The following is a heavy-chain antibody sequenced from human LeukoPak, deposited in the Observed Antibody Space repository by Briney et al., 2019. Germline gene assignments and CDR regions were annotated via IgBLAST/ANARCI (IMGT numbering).Heavy chain of an antibody. J-gene: IGHJ5*02. Sequence: ASVKVSCKASGYTFTSYYLHWVRQAPGQGLEWMGIVNPSGGSTSYAQKFQGRVTMTRDTSASTAYMELSSLRSEDTAVYYCARGQKQWLVRGYFDPWGQGTLVTVSS. D-gene: IGHD6-19*01. CDR2: VNPSGGST. V-gene: IGHV1-46*01. CDR1: GYTFTSYY. CDR3: ARGQKQWLVRGYFDP.